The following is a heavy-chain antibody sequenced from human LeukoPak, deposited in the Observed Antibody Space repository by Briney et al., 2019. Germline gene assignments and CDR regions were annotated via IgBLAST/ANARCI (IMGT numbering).Heavy chain of an antibody. Sequence: SGGSLRLSCAASGFTFSSYWMSWVRQAPGKGLEWVAVISYDGSNEYYADSVKGRFTISRDNSKNTLYLQMNSLRPEDTSVYYCARPYNSGWYGDFDYWGQGTLVAVSS. CDR2: ISYDGSNE. CDR3: ARPYNSGWYGDFDY. V-gene: IGHV3-30*03. D-gene: IGHD6-19*01. CDR1: GFTFSSYW. J-gene: IGHJ4*02.